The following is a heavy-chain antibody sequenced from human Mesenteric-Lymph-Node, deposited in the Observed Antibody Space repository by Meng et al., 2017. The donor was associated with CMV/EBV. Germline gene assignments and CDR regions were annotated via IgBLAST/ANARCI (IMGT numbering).Heavy chain of an antibody. V-gene: IGHV4-59*01. D-gene: IGHD3-16*01. J-gene: IGHJ5*02. CDR1: GGSISTYY. Sequence: LTCTVSGGSISTYYWSWIRQPPGMGLEWIGYIYYTRSTNCSPSLKSRVTISIDTSKNHFSLKLSSVTAADTAVYYCARQFGNSWFDPWGQGTLVTVSS. CDR3: ARQFGNSWFDP. CDR2: IYYTRST.